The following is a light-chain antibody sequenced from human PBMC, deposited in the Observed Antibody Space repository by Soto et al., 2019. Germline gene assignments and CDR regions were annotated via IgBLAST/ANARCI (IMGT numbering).Light chain of an antibody. Sequence: DIVMTQSPDSLAVSLGERATINCKSSQSLLYSSNNKNYLAWYQQKPGQPPKLLIYWASTRESGVPDRFSGSGSGTDFTLTISSLQAEDVAVYYCQQYHSALPFTFGPGTKVDIK. CDR1: QSLLYSSNNKNY. V-gene: IGKV4-1*01. CDR3: QQYHSALPFT. CDR2: WAS. J-gene: IGKJ3*01.